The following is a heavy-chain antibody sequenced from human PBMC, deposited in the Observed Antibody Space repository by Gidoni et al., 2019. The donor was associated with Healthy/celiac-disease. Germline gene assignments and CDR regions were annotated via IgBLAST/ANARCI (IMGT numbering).Heavy chain of an antibody. D-gene: IGHD3-22*01. CDR1: GFTFSSNY. V-gene: IGHV3-53*02. Sequence: VQLVETGGGLIQPGGSLRLSCAASGFTFSSNYMSWVRQAPGKGREWVSVSYSGGSTYYADAVKGRFTISRDNSKNTLYLQMNRLRAEDTAVYYGARKGEDSSGPEAFDIWGQGTMVTVSS. CDR3: ARKGEDSSGPEAFDI. J-gene: IGHJ3*02. CDR2: SYSGGST.